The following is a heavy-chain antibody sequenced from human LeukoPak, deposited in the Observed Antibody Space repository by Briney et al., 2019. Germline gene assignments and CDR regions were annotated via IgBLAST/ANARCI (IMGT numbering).Heavy chain of an antibody. J-gene: IGHJ4*02. Sequence: GGSLRLSCAASGFTVTTYAMHWVRQAPGKGLQYVSAISSSGGSTFYTDSVKGRFTVSRDNSKNTLYLQMSSLRPEDTAVYYCVGGSSRRMDYWGLGTLVTVSS. CDR3: VGGSSRRMDY. V-gene: IGHV3-64D*09. CDR1: GFTVTTYA. CDR2: ISSSGGST. D-gene: IGHD6-13*01.